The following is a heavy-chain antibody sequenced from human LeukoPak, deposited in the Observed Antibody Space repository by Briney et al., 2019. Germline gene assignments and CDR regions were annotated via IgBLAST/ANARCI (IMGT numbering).Heavy chain of an antibody. CDR1: GFTFSSYA. J-gene: IGHJ4*02. D-gene: IGHD6-13*01. Sequence: PGGSLRLSCAASGFTFSSYAMSWVRQAPGKGLEWVSAISGSGGSTYYADSVKGRFTISRDNSKNTLYLQMNGLRAEDTAVYYCAKDRAIAAAGTRWAPSFDYWGQGTLVTVSS. CDR2: ISGSGGST. V-gene: IGHV3-23*01. CDR3: AKDRAIAAAGTRWAPSFDY.